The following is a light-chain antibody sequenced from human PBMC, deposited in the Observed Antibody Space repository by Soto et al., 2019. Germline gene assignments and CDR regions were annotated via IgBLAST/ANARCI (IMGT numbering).Light chain of an antibody. CDR1: DSDVGTYNL. J-gene: IGLJ2*01. Sequence: QSALTQPASVSGSPGQSITVSCTGTDSDVGTYNLVSWFQQNPGSVPKLIIYEVNMRPSGVSSRFSGSKSGNTASLTISGLQPEGEADYYCCSYAGDGVVFGGGTKLTVL. V-gene: IGLV2-23*02. CDR3: CSYAGDGVV. CDR2: EVN.